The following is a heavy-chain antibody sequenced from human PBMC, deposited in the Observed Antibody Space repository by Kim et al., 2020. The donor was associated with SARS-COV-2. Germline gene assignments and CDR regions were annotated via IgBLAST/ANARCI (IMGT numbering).Heavy chain of an antibody. CDR3: AGTRLRGSGDY. D-gene: IGHD4-17*01. V-gene: IGHV3-21*01. J-gene: IGHJ4*02. Sequence: YYADSVKGRFTISRDNAKNSLYLQMNSLRAEDTAVYYCAGTRLRGSGDYWGQGTLVTVSS.